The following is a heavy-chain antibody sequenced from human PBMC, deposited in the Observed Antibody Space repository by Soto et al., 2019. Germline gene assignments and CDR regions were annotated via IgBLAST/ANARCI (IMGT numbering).Heavy chain of an antibody. V-gene: IGHV3-23*01. Sequence: VGSLRLSCAASGFTFSSYAMSWVRQAPGKGLEWVSAISGSGGSTYYAASVKGRFTISRDNSKNTLYLQMNSLRAEDTAVYYCAKVETSSWIRYFDYWGQGTLVTVSS. CDR3: AKVETSSWIRYFDY. J-gene: IGHJ4*02. D-gene: IGHD6-13*01. CDR2: ISGSGGST. CDR1: GFTFSSYA.